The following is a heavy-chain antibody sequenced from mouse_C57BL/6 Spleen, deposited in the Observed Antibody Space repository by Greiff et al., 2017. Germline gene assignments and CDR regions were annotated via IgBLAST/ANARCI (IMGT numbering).Heavy chain of an antibody. D-gene: IGHD2-3*01. J-gene: IGHJ3*01. CDR1: GFTFTDYY. CDR3: ARGGDGYLFAY. CDR2: IRNKANGYTT. Sequence: EVQLQESGGGLVQPGGSLSLSCAASGFTFTDYYMSWVRQPPGKALEWLGFIRNKANGYTTEYSASVKGRFTISRDTSQSILYLQMNALRAEDSATYCCARGGDGYLFAYWGQGTLVTVSA. V-gene: IGHV7-3*01.